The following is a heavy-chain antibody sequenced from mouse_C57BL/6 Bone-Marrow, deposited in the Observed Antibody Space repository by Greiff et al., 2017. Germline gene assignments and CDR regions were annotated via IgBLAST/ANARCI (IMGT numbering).Heavy chain of an antibody. Sequence: VQLQQSGPELVKPGDSVTISCKASGYSFTGYFMNWVMQSHGKSLEWIGRINPYNGDTFSNQKFKGKATLTVDKSSSTAHMELRSLTSADSAVYYCARSRSYYYGSSLFDYWGQGTTLTVSS. CDR2: INPYNGDT. D-gene: IGHD1-1*01. CDR1: GYSFTGYF. J-gene: IGHJ2*01. V-gene: IGHV1-20*01. CDR3: ARSRSYYYGSSLFDY.